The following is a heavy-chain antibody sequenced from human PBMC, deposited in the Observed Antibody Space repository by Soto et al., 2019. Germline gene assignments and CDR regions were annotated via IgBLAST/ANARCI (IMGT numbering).Heavy chain of an antibody. Sequence: GGSLRLSCAASGFTFSSYGMHWVRQAPGKGLEWVAVISYDGSNKYYADSVKGRFTISRDNSKNTLYLQMNSLRAEDTAVYYCAPIAAAGTMWYYYMDVWGKGTTVTVSS. CDR3: APIAAAGTMWYYYMDV. CDR1: GFTFSSYG. J-gene: IGHJ6*03. D-gene: IGHD6-13*01. V-gene: IGHV3-30*03. CDR2: ISYDGSNK.